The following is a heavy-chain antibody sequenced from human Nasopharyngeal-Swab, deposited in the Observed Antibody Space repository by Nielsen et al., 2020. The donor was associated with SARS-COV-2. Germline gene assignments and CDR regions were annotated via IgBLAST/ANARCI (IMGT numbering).Heavy chain of an antibody. V-gene: IGHV3-30*03. CDR2: ISYDGSNK. J-gene: IGHJ4*02. Sequence: GESLKISCAASGFTFSSYGMHWVRQAPGKGLEWVAVISYDGSNKYYADSVKGRFTISRDNSKNTLYLQMNSLRAEDTAVYYCRGLYGSGSYYSPDFDYWGQGTLVTVSS. CDR1: GFTFSSYG. D-gene: IGHD3-10*01. CDR3: RGLYGSGSYYSPDFDY.